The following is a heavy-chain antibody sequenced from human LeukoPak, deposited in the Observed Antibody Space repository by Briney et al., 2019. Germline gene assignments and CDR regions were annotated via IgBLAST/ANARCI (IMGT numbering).Heavy chain of an antibody. CDR3: AKRERRYYYDSSGYSTWAFDI. D-gene: IGHD3-22*01. CDR1: GGTFSSYA. Sequence: SVKVSCKASGGTFSSYAISWVRQAPGQGLEWMGGIIPIFGTANYAQKFQGRVTITADESTSTAYMELSSLRSEDTAVYYCAKRERRYYYDSSGYSTWAFDIWGQGTMVTVSS. V-gene: IGHV1-69*01. J-gene: IGHJ3*02. CDR2: IIPIFGTA.